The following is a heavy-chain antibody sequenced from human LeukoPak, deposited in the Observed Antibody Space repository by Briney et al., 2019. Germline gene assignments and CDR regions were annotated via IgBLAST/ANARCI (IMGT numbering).Heavy chain of an antibody. CDR1: GFTFSSYW. V-gene: IGHV3-7*01. Sequence: GGSLRLSFAASGFTFSSYWMSWVRQAPGKGLEWVANIKQDGSEKYYADSVKGRFTISRDNAKNPLYLQMNSLRAEDTAVYYCARDGYDFWSGRRGANDYWGQGALVTVSS. J-gene: IGHJ4*02. D-gene: IGHD3-3*01. CDR3: ARDGYDFWSGRRGANDY. CDR2: IKQDGSEK.